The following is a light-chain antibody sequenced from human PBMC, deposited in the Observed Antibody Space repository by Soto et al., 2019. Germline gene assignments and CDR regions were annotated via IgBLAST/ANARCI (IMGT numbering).Light chain of an antibody. V-gene: IGKV1-33*01. CDR1: QDISKY. CDR2: DVS. J-gene: IGKJ2*01. Sequence: DIQMTQSPSSLSASVGDRVTITCQASQDISKYLNWYQQKPGKAPNLLIYDVSNLDTGVPPRFSGSGSGTNFSLTISSLEPEDIAIYYCQQYDTLYTFGQGTQLELK. CDR3: QQYDTLYT.